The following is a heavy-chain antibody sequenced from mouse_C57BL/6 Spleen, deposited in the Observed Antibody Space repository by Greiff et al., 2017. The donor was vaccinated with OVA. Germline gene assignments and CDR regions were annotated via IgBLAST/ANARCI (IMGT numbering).Heavy chain of an antibody. D-gene: IGHD1-1*01. Sequence: VQLKQSGAELVRPGASVKLSCTASGFNIKDDYMHWVKQRPEQGLEWIGWIDPENGDTEYASKFQGKATITADTSSNTAYLQLSSLTSEDTAVYYCTTDGSSPFDYWGQGTTLTVSS. V-gene: IGHV14-4*01. J-gene: IGHJ2*01. CDR2: IDPENGDT. CDR1: GFNIKDDY. CDR3: TTDGSSPFDY.